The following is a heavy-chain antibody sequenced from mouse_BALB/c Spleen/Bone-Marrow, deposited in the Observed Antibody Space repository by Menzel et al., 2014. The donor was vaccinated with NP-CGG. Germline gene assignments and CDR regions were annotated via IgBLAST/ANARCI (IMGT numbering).Heavy chain of an antibody. D-gene: IGHD2-10*02. CDR1: GFSLTSYG. J-gene: IGHJ4*01. CDR3: AKGEYGKRYYVMDY. Sequence: VKLVESGPGLVAPSQSLSITCTVSGFSLTSYGVSWVRQPPGKGLEWLGAIWGDGSTNYHSALISRLSISKDNSKSQVFLKLNSLQTDDTATYQCAKGEYGKRYYVMDYWGQGTSVTVSS. V-gene: IGHV2-3*01. CDR2: IWGDGST.